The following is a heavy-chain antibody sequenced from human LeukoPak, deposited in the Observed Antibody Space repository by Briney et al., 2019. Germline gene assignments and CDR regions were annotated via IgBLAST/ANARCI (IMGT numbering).Heavy chain of an antibody. CDR3: ARGPGEDY. V-gene: IGHV4-34*01. CDR2: INHSGST. Sequence: SETLSLTCAVYGGSFSNYYWTWIRQPPGKGLEWIGEINHSGSTNYNPSLKSRVTISVDTSKNQFSLKLSSVTVADTVVYYCARGPGEDYWGQGTLVSVSS. D-gene: IGHD3-16*01. J-gene: IGHJ4*02. CDR1: GGSFSNYY.